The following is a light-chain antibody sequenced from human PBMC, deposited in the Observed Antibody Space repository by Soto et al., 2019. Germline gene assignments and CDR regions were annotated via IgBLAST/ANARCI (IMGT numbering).Light chain of an antibody. Sequence: EIVLTQSPATLSLSPGERAILSCRASQSVGTYLAWYQQKPGQAPRLLIYDASNRATGIPARFGGSGSGTDFTLTINSLEPEDFAVYYFQQRSNRTGNFGPGTKVDIK. V-gene: IGKV3-11*01. CDR3: QQRSNRTGN. J-gene: IGKJ3*01. CDR1: QSVGTY. CDR2: DAS.